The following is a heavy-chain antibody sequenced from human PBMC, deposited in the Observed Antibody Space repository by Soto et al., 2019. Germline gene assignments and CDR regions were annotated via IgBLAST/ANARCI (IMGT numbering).Heavy chain of an antibody. CDR2: ISWNSASI. D-gene: IGHD3-22*01. J-gene: IGHJ3*02. CDR3: VKDWGTIVVTDAYDI. Sequence: GGSLRLSCAASGFTFDDYAMHWVRQVPGKGLEWVSGISWNSASIGYADSVKGRFTTSRDNAKNSLYLEMNSLRTEDTALYYCVKDWGTIVVTDAYDIWGQGTMVTVSS. V-gene: IGHV3-9*01. CDR1: GFTFDDYA.